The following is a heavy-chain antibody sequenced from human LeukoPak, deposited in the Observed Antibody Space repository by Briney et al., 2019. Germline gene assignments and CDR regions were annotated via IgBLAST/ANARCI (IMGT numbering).Heavy chain of an antibody. CDR1: GYSFTSHW. Sequence: GESLKISCKGSGYSFTSHWIGWVRQMSGKGLEWMGIIYPSDSDTRYSPSYQGQVTISADKSISTAYLQWSSLKASDTAMYYCARHAYGDYLSDFDYWGQGTLVTVSS. CDR2: IYPSDSDT. J-gene: IGHJ4*02. CDR3: ARHAYGDYLSDFDY. D-gene: IGHD4-17*01. V-gene: IGHV5-51*01.